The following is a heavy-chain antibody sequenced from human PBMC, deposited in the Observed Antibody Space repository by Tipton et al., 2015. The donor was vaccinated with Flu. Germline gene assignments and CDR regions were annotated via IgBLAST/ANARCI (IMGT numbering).Heavy chain of an antibody. J-gene: IGHJ3*02. CDR3: ARHRSGVGSLGAFDI. CDR2: IYYSGST. D-gene: IGHD3-16*02. V-gene: IGHV4-61*05. CDR1: GGSISSSSYY. Sequence: TLSLTCTVSGGSISSSSYYWGWIRQPPGKGLEWIGYIYYSGSTNYNPSLKSRVTISVDTSKNQFSLKLSSVTAADTAVYYCARHRSGVGSLGAFDIWGQGTMVTVSS.